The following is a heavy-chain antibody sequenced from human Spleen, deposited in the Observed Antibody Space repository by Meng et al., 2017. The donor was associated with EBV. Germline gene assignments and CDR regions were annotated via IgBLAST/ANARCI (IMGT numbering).Heavy chain of an antibody. CDR1: GFTFSTYG. CDR2: ISYDASYK. D-gene: IGHD2-21*01. Sequence: SVGGVVQPGTSLRVSCAGSGFTFSTYGMHWVRQAPGKGLEWVATISYDASYKYYADSLKGRFTISRDNSKNTLYLQMNSLRGEDTAVYYCVAVIRSPQDDYWGQGTLVTVSS. CDR3: VAVIRSPQDDY. V-gene: IGHV3-30*03. J-gene: IGHJ4*02.